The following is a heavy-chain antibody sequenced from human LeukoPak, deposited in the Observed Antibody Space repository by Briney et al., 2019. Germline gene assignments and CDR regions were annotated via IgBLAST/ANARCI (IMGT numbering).Heavy chain of an antibody. D-gene: IGHD3-22*01. Sequence: GGSLRLSCAASGFTFSSYGMHWVRQAPGKGLEWVAVISYDGSNKYYADSVKGRFTISRDNAKNSLYLQMNSLRAEDTAVYYCARASVVITPDYWGQGTLVTVSS. CDR3: ARASVVITPDY. CDR2: ISYDGSNK. CDR1: GFTFSSYG. V-gene: IGHV3-30*03. J-gene: IGHJ4*02.